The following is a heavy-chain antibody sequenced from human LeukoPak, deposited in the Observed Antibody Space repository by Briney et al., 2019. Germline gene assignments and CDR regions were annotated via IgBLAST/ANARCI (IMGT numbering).Heavy chain of an antibody. V-gene: IGHV1-18*01. Sequence: VASVKVSCKASGYTFTTYGISCVRQAPGQGLEWMGWISAYNANTNYAQKFQGRVTMTTDTSTSTAYMDLRSLRSDDTAVYYCARDPTIAVAGPGYWGQGTLVTVSS. J-gene: IGHJ4*02. CDR1: GYTFTTYG. CDR3: ARDPTIAVAGPGY. D-gene: IGHD6-19*01. CDR2: ISAYNANT.